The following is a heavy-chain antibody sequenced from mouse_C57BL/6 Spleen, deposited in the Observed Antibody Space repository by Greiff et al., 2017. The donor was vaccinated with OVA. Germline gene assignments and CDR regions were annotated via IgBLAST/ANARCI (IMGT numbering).Heavy chain of an antibody. CDR1: GFNIKDYY. V-gene: IGHV14-1*01. CDR3: TTRGAQATPFDY. J-gene: IGHJ2*01. CDR2: IDPEDGDT. Sequence: EVKLQQSGAELVRPGASVKLSCTASGFNIKDYYMHWVKQRPEQGLEWIGRIDPEDGDTESAPKFQGKATMTADTSSNTAYLQLSSLTSEDTAVYYCTTRGAQATPFDYWGQGTTLTVSS. D-gene: IGHD3-2*02.